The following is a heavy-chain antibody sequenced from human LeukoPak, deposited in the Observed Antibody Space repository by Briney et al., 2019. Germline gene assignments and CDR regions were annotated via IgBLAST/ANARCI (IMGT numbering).Heavy chain of an antibody. CDR1: GGSISSYY. J-gene: IGHJ4*02. CDR3: ARESEMATIKGPHYYFDY. CDR2: IYYSGST. Sequence: SETLSLTCTVSGGSISSYYWSWIRQPPGKGLELSGYIYYSGSTNYNPSLKSRVTISVDTSKNQFSLKLSSVTAADTAVYYCARESEMATIKGPHYYFDYWGQGTLVTVSS. D-gene: IGHD5-24*01. V-gene: IGHV4-59*01.